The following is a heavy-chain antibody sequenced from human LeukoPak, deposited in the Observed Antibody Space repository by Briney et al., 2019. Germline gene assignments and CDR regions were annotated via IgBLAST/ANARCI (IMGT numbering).Heavy chain of an antibody. V-gene: IGHV3-30*04. Sequence: GGSLRLSCAASGFTFSSYAMHWVRQAPGKGLEWVAVISYDGSNKYYADSVKGRFTISRDNSKNTLCLQMNSLRAEDTAVYYCARDLNDILTGYSYYMDVWGKGTTVTVSS. CDR3: ARDLNDILTGYSYYMDV. CDR1: GFTFSSYA. J-gene: IGHJ6*03. D-gene: IGHD3-9*01. CDR2: ISYDGSNK.